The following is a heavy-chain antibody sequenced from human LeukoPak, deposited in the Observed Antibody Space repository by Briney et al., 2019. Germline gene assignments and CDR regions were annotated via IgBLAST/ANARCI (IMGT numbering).Heavy chain of an antibody. CDR3: ARVIMDFWSGYPANFDY. CDR1: GFTFSSYA. Sequence: GSLRLSCAASGFTFSSYAMHWVSQAPGKRLEWVAVISYDGSNKYYADSVKGRFTISRDNSKNTLYLQMNSLRAEDTAVYYCARVIMDFWSGYPANFDYWGQGTLVTVSS. J-gene: IGHJ4*02. CDR2: ISYDGSNK. V-gene: IGHV3-30-3*01. D-gene: IGHD3-3*01.